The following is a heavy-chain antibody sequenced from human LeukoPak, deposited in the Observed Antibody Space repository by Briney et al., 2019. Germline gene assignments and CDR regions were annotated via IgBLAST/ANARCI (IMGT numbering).Heavy chain of an antibody. D-gene: IGHD3-10*01. CDR1: GFTFSTYG. Sequence: PGRSLRLSCAASGFTFSTYGMHWVRQAPGKGLEWVALIYYDGSNKCYADSVKGRFTVSRDNSKNTLYLQMNILRAEDTGVYYCTREEVRAPLDNWGQGTLVTVSS. V-gene: IGHV3-33*01. J-gene: IGHJ4*02. CDR2: IYYDGSNK. CDR3: TREEVRAPLDN.